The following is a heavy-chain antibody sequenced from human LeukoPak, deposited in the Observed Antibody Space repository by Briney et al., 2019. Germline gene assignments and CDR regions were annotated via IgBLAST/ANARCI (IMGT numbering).Heavy chain of an antibody. CDR3: ARDFRIAAAGDYYYGMDV. CDR1: GYTFTGYY. Sequence: ASVKVSCKASGYTFTGYYMHWVRQAPGQGLEWMGWINPNSGGTNYTQKFQCRVTMTSDTSISTAYMELSRLRSADTAVYYCARDFRIAAAGDYYYGMDVWGQGTTVTVSS. V-gene: IGHV1-2*02. J-gene: IGHJ6*02. D-gene: IGHD6-13*01. CDR2: INPNSGGT.